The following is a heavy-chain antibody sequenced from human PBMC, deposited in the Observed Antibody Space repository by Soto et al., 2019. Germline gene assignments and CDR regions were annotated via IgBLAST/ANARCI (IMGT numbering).Heavy chain of an antibody. Sequence: EVQLLESGGGLVQPGGSLRLSCAASGFTFSSYAMSWVRQAPGEGLEWVSAISGSGGSTYYADSVKGRFTISRDNSKNTLYLQMNSLRAEDTVVYYCAKGAALLWFGESDYFDYWGQGTLVTVSS. J-gene: IGHJ4*02. CDR1: GFTFSSYA. CDR3: AKGAALLWFGESDYFDY. D-gene: IGHD3-10*01. V-gene: IGHV3-23*01. CDR2: ISGSGGST.